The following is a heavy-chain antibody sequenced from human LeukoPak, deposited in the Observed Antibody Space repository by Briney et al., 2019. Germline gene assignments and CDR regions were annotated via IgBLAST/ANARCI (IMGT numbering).Heavy chain of an antibody. CDR3: ARAPRPALDFDY. CDR1: GYTFTSYG. CDR2: TSAYNGNT. V-gene: IGHV1-18*01. Sequence: ASVKVSCKASGYTFTSYGISWVRQAPGQGLEWMGWTSAYNGNTNYAQKFQGRVTITRNTSISTAYMELSSLRSEDTAVYYCARAPRPALDFDYWGQGTLVTVSS. J-gene: IGHJ4*02.